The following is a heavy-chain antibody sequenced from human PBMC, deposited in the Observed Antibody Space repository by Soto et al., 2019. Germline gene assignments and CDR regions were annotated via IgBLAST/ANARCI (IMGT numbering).Heavy chain of an antibody. CDR2: IIPMFGTA. V-gene: IGHV1-69*12. J-gene: IGHJ6*02. CDR1: GGPFSSDA. CDR3: ARGAGIAADGMVYYYGMDV. D-gene: IGHD6-13*01. Sequence: QVQLVQSGAEVKKPGSSVKVSCQASGGPFSSDAISWVRQAPGQGLEWMGGIIPMFGTANYAQKFQDKVTITADESTSTAYRGLRSLKSEDTAVYYGARGAGIAADGMVYYYGMDVWGQGTTVTVSS.